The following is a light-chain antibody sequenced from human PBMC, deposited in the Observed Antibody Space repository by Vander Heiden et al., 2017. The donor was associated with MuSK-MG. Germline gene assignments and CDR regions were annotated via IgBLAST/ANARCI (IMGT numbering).Light chain of an antibody. CDR1: QSVLYTSNNKNY. J-gene: IGKJ3*01. V-gene: IGKV4-1*01. Sequence: DIVMTQSPDSLGVSLGERATINCKSSQSVLYTSNNKNYVAWYQQKPGQPPELLIYWASTRQSGVPERFSGSGSGTDFTLTINNLQAEDVAVYSCQQYHSPPFTFGPGT. CDR2: WAS. CDR3: QQYHSPPFT.